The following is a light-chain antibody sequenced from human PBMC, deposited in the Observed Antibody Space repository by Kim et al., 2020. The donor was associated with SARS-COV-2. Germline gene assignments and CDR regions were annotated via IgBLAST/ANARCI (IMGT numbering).Light chain of an antibody. V-gene: IGLV1-40*01. CDR3: QSYDSSLSGWVV. CDR2: GNS. CDR1: SSNIGAGYD. Sequence: QSVLTQPPSVSGAPGQRVTISCTGSSSNIGAGYDVHWYQQLPGTAPKLLIYGNSNRPSGVPDRFSGSKSGTSASLAITGLQAEDEADYYCQSYDSSLSGWVVFGVGTKVTVL. J-gene: IGLJ2*01.